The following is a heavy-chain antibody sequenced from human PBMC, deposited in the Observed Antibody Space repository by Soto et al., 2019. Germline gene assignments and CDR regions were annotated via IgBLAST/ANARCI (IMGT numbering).Heavy chain of an antibody. V-gene: IGHV1-18*01. D-gene: IGHD2-15*01. CDR2: INAYNGNT. CDR1: GYTFTSYG. CDR3: ARGGGYWSGGSGFDF. Sequence: QVQLVQSGAEVKKPGASVKVSCKASGYTFTSYGISWVRQAPGQGLEWMGWINAYNGNTKYAQKLQGRVTITTDTCTSTAYMVRRSLRSDDTAVDYCARGGGYWSGGSGFDFWGQGTLVTVSS. J-gene: IGHJ4*02.